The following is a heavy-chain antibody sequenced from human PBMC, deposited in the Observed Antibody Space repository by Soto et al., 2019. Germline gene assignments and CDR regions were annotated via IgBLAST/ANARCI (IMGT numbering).Heavy chain of an antibody. CDR2: ISGSGGST. CDR3: AKDVPLTYYYDSSGYVDFFDY. V-gene: IGHV3-23*01. Sequence: GGSLRLSCAASGFTFSSYAMSWVRQAPGKGLEWVSAISGSGGSTYYADSVKGRFTISRDNSKNTLYLQMNSLRAEDTAVYYCAKDVPLTYYYDSSGYVDFFDYWGQGTLVTVSS. J-gene: IGHJ4*02. D-gene: IGHD3-22*01. CDR1: GFTFSSYA.